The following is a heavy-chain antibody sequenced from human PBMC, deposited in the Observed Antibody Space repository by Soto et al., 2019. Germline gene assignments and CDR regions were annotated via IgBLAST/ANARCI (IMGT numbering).Heavy chain of an antibody. J-gene: IGHJ6*02. CDR3: VKWGYSVYDFTPPSGYYFFNGVDA. V-gene: IGHV3-48*03. Sequence: EVRLVESGGDLVKSGGSLRLSCVGSGFLFRNYEMNWVRQAPGKGLEWLARISTTGGHVSESDSVKGRFTISRDNTKHTLYLQMNSLRTEDTGVYYCVKWGYSVYDFTPPSGYYFFNGVDAWGQGTTVTVSS. D-gene: IGHD5-12*01. CDR1: GFLFRNYE. CDR2: ISTTGGHV.